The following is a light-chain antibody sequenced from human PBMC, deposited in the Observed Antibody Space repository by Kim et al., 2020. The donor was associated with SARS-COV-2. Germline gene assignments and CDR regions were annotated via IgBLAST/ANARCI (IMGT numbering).Light chain of an antibody. J-gene: IGKJ4*01. CDR1: QSVSNSY. Sequence: SPGERATPSCRASQSVSNSYLAWYQQKPGQAPRLLIYGASSRATGIPDRFSGSGSGTDFTFSISRLEPEDFAVYYCQQYGSSPFTFGGGTKVDIK. V-gene: IGKV3-20*01. CDR2: GAS. CDR3: QQYGSSPFT.